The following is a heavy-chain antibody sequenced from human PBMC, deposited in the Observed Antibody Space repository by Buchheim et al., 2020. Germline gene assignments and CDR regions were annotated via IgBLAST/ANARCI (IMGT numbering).Heavy chain of an antibody. CDR2: ISYDGSNK. CDR3: AKVLFVYDPAGAAAGPFDY. Sequence: QVQLVESGGGVVQPGRSLRLSCAASGFTFSSYGMHWVRQAPGKGLEWVAVISYDGSNKYYADSVKGRFTIPRDNSKNTLYLQMNSRRAEDTAVYYCAKVLFVYDPAGAAAGPFDYWGQGTL. CDR1: GFTFSSYG. V-gene: IGHV3-30*18. J-gene: IGHJ4*02. D-gene: IGHD6-13*01.